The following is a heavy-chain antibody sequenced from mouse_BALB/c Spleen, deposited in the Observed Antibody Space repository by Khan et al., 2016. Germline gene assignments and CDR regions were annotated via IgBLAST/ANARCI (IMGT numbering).Heavy chain of an antibody. D-gene: IGHD1-1*01. CDR2: IDPANGNT. V-gene: IGHV14-3*02. CDR1: SFNIKDTY. CDR3: ARKYYGYWYFDV. J-gene: IGHJ1*01. Sequence: VQLKQSGAELVKPGASVKLSCTASSFNIKDTYMHWVKQRPEQGLEWIGRIDPANGNTKYDPKFQGKATITADTSSNTAYLQLSSLTSEDTAVYYCARKYYGYWYFDVWGAGTTVTVSS.